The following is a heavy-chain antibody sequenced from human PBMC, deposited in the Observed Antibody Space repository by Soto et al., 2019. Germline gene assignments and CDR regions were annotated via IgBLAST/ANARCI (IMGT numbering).Heavy chain of an antibody. D-gene: IGHD1-7*01. J-gene: IGHJ4*02. CDR1: GFNFDNYG. CDR2: ITYDGSNK. V-gene: IGHV3-30*18. CDR3: AKDRVGGTFYTPLGF. Sequence: PVGSLRLSCQASGFNFDNYGMHWVRQAPGKGLEWVAVITYDGSNKYYADSVKGRFTISRDNSKNTLSLHLNTLKPEDTAVYHCAKDRVGGTFYTPLGFWGQGTLVTAPQ.